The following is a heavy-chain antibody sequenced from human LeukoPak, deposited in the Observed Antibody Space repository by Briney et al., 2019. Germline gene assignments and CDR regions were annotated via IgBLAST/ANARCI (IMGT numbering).Heavy chain of an antibody. D-gene: IGHD3-10*01. CDR1: GDSVSSNSAA. J-gene: IGHJ5*02. CDR3: AREITMVRGVIRFDP. CDR2: TYYRSKWYN. Sequence: SQTLSLTCAISGDSVSSNSAAWNWIRQSPSRGLEWLGRTYYRSKWYNDYSVSVKSRITINPDTSKNQFSLQLNSVTPEDTAVYYCAREITMVRGVIRFDPWGQGTLVTVSS. V-gene: IGHV6-1*01.